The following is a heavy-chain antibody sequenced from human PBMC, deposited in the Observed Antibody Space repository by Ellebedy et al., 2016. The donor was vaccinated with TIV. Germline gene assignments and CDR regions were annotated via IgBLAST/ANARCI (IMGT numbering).Heavy chain of an antibody. Sequence: GESLKISCAASGFTVSSSYMTWVRQAPGKGLEWVSVVYSGGNTYYADSVKGRFTISRDNAESILYLQMNSLRVEDTAMYYCAGDLDVWGQGILVTVSS. D-gene: IGHD3-3*01. CDR2: VYSGGNT. V-gene: IGHV3-66*01. J-gene: IGHJ4*02. CDR3: AGDLDV. CDR1: GFTVSSSY.